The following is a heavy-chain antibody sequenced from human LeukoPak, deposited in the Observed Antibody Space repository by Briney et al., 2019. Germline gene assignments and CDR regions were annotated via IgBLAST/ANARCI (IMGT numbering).Heavy chain of an antibody. Sequence: PSETLSLTCTVSGGSISSYYWGWIRQPPGKGLEWIGSIYHTGSTYYNPSLKSRVTISVDTSKNQFSLKLSSVTAADTAVYYCARVWSDSGTYYDDRGAFDYWGQGTLVSVSS. D-gene: IGHD1-26*01. V-gene: IGHV4-38-2*02. CDR2: IYHTGST. CDR3: ARVWSDSGTYYDDRGAFDY. J-gene: IGHJ4*02. CDR1: GGSISSYY.